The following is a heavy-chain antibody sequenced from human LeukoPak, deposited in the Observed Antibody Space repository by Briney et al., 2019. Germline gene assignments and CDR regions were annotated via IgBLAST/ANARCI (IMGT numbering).Heavy chain of an antibody. D-gene: IGHD7-27*01. CDR2: INHSGST. CDR1: GGSFSGYY. Sequence: PSETLSLTCAVYGGSFSGYYWSWIRQPPGKGLEWIGEINHSGSTNYNPSLKSRVTISVDTSKNQFSLKLSSVTAADTAVYYCARIRRRRDLGYNWFDPWGQGTLVTVSS. CDR3: ARIRRRRDLGYNWFDP. V-gene: IGHV4-34*01. J-gene: IGHJ5*02.